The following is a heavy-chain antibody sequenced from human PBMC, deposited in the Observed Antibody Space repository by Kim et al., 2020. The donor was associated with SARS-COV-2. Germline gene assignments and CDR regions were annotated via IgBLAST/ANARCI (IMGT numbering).Heavy chain of an antibody. Sequence: SETLSLTCTVSGGSISSYYWSWIRQPAGKGLEWIGRIYTSGSTNYNPSLKSRVTMSVDTSKNQFSLKLSSVTAADTAVYYCAREKLETIVGATYPDYWGQGNLVTVSS. CDR2: IYTSGST. CDR3: AREKLETIVGATYPDY. CDR1: GGSISSYY. V-gene: IGHV4-4*07. D-gene: IGHD1-26*01. J-gene: IGHJ4*02.